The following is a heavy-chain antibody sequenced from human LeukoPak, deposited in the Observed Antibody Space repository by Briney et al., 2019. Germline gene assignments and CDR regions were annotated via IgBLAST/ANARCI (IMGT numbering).Heavy chain of an antibody. J-gene: IGHJ3*02. CDR1: GFTFSSYD. V-gene: IGHV3-13*01. CDR2: IGTAGDT. Sequence: GGSLRLSCAASGFTFSSYDMHWVRQATGKGLEWVSAIGTAGDTYYPGPVKGRFTISREYAKNSLYLQMNSLRAGDTAVYYCARVRAKGDAFDIWGQGTMVTVSS. CDR3: ARVRAKGDAFDI.